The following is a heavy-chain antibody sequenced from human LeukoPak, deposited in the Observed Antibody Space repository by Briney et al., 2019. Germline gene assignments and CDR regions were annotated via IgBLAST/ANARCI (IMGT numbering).Heavy chain of an antibody. CDR1: GFTVSSNY. CDR2: ISGRGDST. Sequence: GGSLRLSCAASGFTVSSNYMSWVRQAPGKGLEWVSGISGRGDSTVYADSVKGRSTISRDNSKNTLYLQMNSMRVEDTAIYFCAKDQGSGHGAYTWGTFDYWGLETLVTVSS. D-gene: IGHD3-16*01. CDR3: AKDQGSGHGAYTWGTFDY. J-gene: IGHJ4*01. V-gene: IGHV3-23*01.